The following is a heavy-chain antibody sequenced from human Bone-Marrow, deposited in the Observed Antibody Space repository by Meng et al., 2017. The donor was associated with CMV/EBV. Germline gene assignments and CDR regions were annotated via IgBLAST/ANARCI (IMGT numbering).Heavy chain of an antibody. CDR2: INHSGST. CDR1: GGSLSGYYY. CDR3: ARVMRREDLFSRYSWFDP. D-gene: IGHD2/OR15-2a*01. V-gene: IGHV4-34*01. J-gene: IGHJ5*02. Sequence: SETLSLTCAVYGGSLSGYYYWSWIRQPPGKGLEGIGEINHSGSTNYNPSLKSRVIMSLDTSKNQVSLKVSSVTAADTAVYYCARVMRREDLFSRYSWFDPWGQGTLVTVSS.